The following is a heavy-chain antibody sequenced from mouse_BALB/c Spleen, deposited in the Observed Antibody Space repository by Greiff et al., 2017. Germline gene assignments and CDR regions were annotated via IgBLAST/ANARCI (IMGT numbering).Heavy chain of an antibody. Sequence: VQLQQSGAELARPGASVKLSCKASGYTFTSYWMQWVKQRPGQGLEWIGAIYPGDGDTRYTQKFKGKATLTADKSSSTAYMQLSSLASEDSAVYYCARALTVAYAMDYWGQGTSVTVSS. CDR2: IYPGDGDT. CDR1: GYTFTSYW. J-gene: IGHJ4*01. D-gene: IGHD1-1*01. V-gene: IGHV1-87*01. CDR3: ARALTVAYAMDY.